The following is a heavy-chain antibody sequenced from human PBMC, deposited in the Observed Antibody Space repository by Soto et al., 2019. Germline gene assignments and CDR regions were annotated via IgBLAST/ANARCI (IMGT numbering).Heavy chain of an antibody. D-gene: IGHD3-10*01. Sequence: LRLSCLASGFTFSDYAMTWVRHVPGRGLEWVSSLNGAGGSTYYADSVRGRFTISRDNSQNTLFLQMNRLTVDDTAIYYCAAPRDEYGSGISWFTYGMDVWGQGATVTVSS. J-gene: IGHJ6*02. CDR2: LNGAGGST. CDR3: AAPRDEYGSGISWFTYGMDV. V-gene: IGHV3-23*01. CDR1: GFTFSDYA.